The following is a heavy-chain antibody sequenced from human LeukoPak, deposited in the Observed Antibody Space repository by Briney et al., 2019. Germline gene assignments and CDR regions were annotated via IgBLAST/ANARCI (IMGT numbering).Heavy chain of an antibody. CDR3: ASHYLYYYDSSGYFSY. V-gene: IGHV3-53*01. Sequence: PGGSLRLSCAASGFTVSSNYMSWVRQAPGKGLEWVSVIYSGGSTYYADSVKGRFTISRDNSKNTLYLQMNSLRAEDTAVYYCASHYLYYYDSSGYFSYWCQGTLVTVSS. CDR1: GFTVSSNY. CDR2: IYSGGST. J-gene: IGHJ4*02. D-gene: IGHD3-22*01.